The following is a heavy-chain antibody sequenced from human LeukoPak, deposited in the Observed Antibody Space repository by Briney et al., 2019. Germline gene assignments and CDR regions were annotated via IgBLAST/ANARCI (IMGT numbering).Heavy chain of an antibody. V-gene: IGHV1-46*01. D-gene: IGHD3-10*01. CDR2: INPSGGST. Sequence: ASVKVSCKASGYTFTSYYMHWVRQAPGQGLEWMGIINPSGGSTSYAQKFQGRVTMTRDMSTSTVYMELSSLRSEDTAVYYCAKFGWFGEPRRSKDYWGQGTLVTVSP. CDR1: GYTFTSYY. J-gene: IGHJ4*02. CDR3: AKFGWFGEPRRSKDY.